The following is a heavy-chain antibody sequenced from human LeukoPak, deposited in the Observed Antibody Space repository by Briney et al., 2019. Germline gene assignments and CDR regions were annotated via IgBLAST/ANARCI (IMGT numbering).Heavy chain of an antibody. CDR3: AKDFSSSWPIDY. V-gene: IGHV3-30*18. D-gene: IGHD6-13*01. Sequence: GGSLRLSCAASGFTFSSYGMHWVRQAPGKGLEWVAVISYDGSNKYYADSVKGRFTISRDNSKNTLYLQMNSLRAEDTAVYYCAKDFSSSWPIDYWGQETLVTVSS. CDR2: ISYDGSNK. CDR1: GFTFSSYG. J-gene: IGHJ4*02.